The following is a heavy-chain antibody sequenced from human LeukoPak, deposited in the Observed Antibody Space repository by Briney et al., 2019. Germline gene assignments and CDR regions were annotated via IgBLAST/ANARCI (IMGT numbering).Heavy chain of an antibody. CDR3: ARDLNGGTYFFDY. CDR2: IYSGGNT. J-gene: IGHJ4*02. Sequence: GGSLRLSCAASGFTFSSSYMSWVRQAPGKGLEWVSVIYSGGNTYYADSVKGRFTISRDNSKNTLFPQMNSLRAEDTAVYYCARDLNGGTYFFDYWGQGTLVTVSS. CDR1: GFTFSSSY. V-gene: IGHV3-53*01. D-gene: IGHD2-8*01.